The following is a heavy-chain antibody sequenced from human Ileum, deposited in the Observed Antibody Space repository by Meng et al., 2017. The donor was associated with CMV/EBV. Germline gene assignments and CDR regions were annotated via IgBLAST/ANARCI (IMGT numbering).Heavy chain of an antibody. CDR2: IRNSGTTI. CDR1: GVTFSHYS. V-gene: IGHV3-11*01. CDR3: ARGDIVLDY. Sequence: LRLSCAASGVTFSHYSMSWIRQAPGKGLEWVSYIRNSGTTIYYADSVKGRFTISRDNAKNSLELQMTSLSFEDTAVYYCARGDIVLDYWGQGTLVTVSS. J-gene: IGHJ4*02. D-gene: IGHD2-15*01.